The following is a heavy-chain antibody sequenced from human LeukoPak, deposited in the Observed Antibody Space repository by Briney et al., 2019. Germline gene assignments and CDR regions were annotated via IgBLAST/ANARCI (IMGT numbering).Heavy chain of an antibody. CDR2: ICGSGDST. CDR1: RFTFSSYA. Sequence: PGWSLRLSCAASRFTFSSYAMSWVRQAPGKGLEGVSAICGSGDSTYYADSVKGRFTISRDNSKNTLYLQMNSLRAEDTAVYYCAKNQYSDSWSGYGGSYFDYWGEGTLVTVSP. CDR3: AKNQYSDSWSGYGGSYFDY. V-gene: IGHV3-23*01. D-gene: IGHD3-3*01. J-gene: IGHJ4*02.